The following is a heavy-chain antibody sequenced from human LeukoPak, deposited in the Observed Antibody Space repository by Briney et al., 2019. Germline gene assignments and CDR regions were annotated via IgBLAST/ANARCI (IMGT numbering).Heavy chain of an antibody. CDR2: IYHSGST. J-gene: IGHJ4*02. CDR1: GYSISSGYY. V-gene: IGHV4-38-2*02. Sequence: PSETLSLTCTVSGYSISSGYYWGWIRQPPGKGLEWIGSIYHSGSTYYNPSLKSRVTISVDTSKNQFSLKLSSVTAADTAVYYCASELVVGYWGLGTLVTVSS. CDR3: ASELVVGY. D-gene: IGHD1-26*01.